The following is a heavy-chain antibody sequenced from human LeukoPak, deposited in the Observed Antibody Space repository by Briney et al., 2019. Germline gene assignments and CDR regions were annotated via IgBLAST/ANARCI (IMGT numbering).Heavy chain of an antibody. V-gene: IGHV1-18*01. CDR3: ARDYGDYACDY. Sequence: ASVKVSCKASGYTFTSYGISWVRQAPGQGLEWMGWISAYNGNTNYAQKLQGRVTMTTDTSTSTAYVELRSLRSDDTAVYYCARDYGDYACDYWGQGILVTVSS. J-gene: IGHJ4*02. CDR1: GYTFTSYG. D-gene: IGHD4-17*01. CDR2: ISAYNGNT.